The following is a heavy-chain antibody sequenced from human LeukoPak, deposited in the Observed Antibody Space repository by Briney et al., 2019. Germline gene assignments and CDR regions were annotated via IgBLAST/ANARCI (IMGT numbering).Heavy chain of an antibody. Sequence: GRSLRLSCAASGFTFSDYSMHWVRQAPGKGLEWVADMSSDGNNEYYADSVKGRVTISRDNSKNTLYLQMNSLRAEDTAMYYCARGLGYCTSTTCLLPFDYWGQGTLVTVSS. J-gene: IGHJ4*02. CDR3: ARGLGYCTSTTCLLPFDY. D-gene: IGHD2-2*01. V-gene: IGHV3-30*03. CDR1: GFTFSDYS. CDR2: MSSDGNNE.